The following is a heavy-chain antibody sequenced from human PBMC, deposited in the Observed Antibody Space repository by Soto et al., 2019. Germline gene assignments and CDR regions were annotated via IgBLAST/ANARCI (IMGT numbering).Heavy chain of an antibody. CDR3: ARTGAEGYCSSTSCLGGDFDY. CDR2: ISSSSSTI. J-gene: IGHJ4*02. V-gene: IGHV3-48*02. CDR1: GFTFSSYS. D-gene: IGHD2-2*01. Sequence: EVQLVESGGGLVQPGGSLRLSCAASGFTFSSYSMNWVRQAPGKGLVWVSYISSSSSTIYYADSVKGRFTISRDNAKNSLYLQMNSLRDEDTAVYYCARTGAEGYCSSTSCLGGDFDYWGQGTLVTVSS.